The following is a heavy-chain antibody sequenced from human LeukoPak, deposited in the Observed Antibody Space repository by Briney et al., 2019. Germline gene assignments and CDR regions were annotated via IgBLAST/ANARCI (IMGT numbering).Heavy chain of an antibody. V-gene: IGHV3-30*18. J-gene: IGHJ4*02. CDR2: ISNDGNNK. D-gene: IGHD3-10*01. Sequence: QPGRSLRLSCEASGFTFSSYGIHWVRQAPGKGLEWVAAISNDGNNKYYADSVKGRFTISRDNSKNTLYLQMNSLRAEDTAVYYCAKEIYYGSGSYPDYWGQGTVVIVSS. CDR1: GFTFSSYG. CDR3: AKEIYYGSGSYPDY.